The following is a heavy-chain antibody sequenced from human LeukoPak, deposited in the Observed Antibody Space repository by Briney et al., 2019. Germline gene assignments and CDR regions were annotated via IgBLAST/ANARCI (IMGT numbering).Heavy chain of an antibody. CDR1: GFTLSDHH. D-gene: IGHD2-2*02. V-gene: IGHV3-72*01. Sequence: GGSLRLSCAASGFTLSDHHMDWVRQAPGKGLEWIGRSRNKGRGYSTVFAASVNGRFTISRDEPTNSLFLRMDSLKTEDTAVYYCAREKMTGYCSSTSCYIYYGMDVWGQGTTVTVSS. CDR2: SRNKGRGYST. J-gene: IGHJ6*02. CDR3: AREKMTGYCSSTSCYIYYGMDV.